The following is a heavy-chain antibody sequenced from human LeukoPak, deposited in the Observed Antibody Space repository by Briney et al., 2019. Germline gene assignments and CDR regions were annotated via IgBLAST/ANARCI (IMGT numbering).Heavy chain of an antibody. CDR1: GGSISSYY. J-gene: IGHJ4*02. CDR2: IYYSGST. V-gene: IGHV4-59*01. D-gene: IGHD3-9*01. Sequence: SETLSLTCTVSGGSISSYYWSWIRQPPGKGLEWIGYIYYSGSTNYNPSLKSRVTLSVDTSKNQFSLKLSSVTAADTAVYYCARAEYDILTGYPYYFDYWGQGTLVTVSS. CDR3: ARAEYDILTGYPYYFDY.